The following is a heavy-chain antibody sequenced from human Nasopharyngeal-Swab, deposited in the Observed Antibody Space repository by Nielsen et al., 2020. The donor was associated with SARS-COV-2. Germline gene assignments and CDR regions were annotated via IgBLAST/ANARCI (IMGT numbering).Heavy chain of an antibody. D-gene: IGHD2-2*03. V-gene: IGHV3-11*04. CDR3: ARDWIAQAFDI. Sequence: GESLKISCAASGFTFSDYYMSWIRQAPGKGLEWVSYISSSGSTIYYADSVKGRFTISRDNAKNSLYLQMNSLRAEDTAVYYCARDWIAQAFDIWGQGTWSPSLQ. J-gene: IGHJ3*02. CDR1: GFTFSDYY. CDR2: ISSSGSTI.